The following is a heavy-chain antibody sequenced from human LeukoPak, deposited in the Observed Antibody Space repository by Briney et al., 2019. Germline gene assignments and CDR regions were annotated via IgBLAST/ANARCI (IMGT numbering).Heavy chain of an antibody. D-gene: IGHD3-10*01. J-gene: IGHJ4*02. CDR2: MNPNTGRT. CDR3: ARLSQTPDYYTLGGYYYLGY. CDR1: RYTFTSYD. V-gene: IGHV1-8*01. Sequence: ASVKVSCKASRYTFTSYDINWVREAAGHGLEWMGWMNPNTGRTGYARKFQGRITMTRDTSINTAYMELTKLRSEDTAIYYCARLSQTPDYYTLGGYYYLGYWGQGTPVTVSS.